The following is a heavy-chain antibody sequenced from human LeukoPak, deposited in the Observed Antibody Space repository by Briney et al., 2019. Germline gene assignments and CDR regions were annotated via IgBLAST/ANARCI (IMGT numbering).Heavy chain of an antibody. CDR3: ATDWNYYDSSGYYPLTL. D-gene: IGHD3-22*01. CDR1: GYTFTSYD. V-gene: IGHV1-8*02. Sequence: ASVKVSCKASGYTFTSYDINWVRQATGQGLEWMGWMNPNSGNTGYAQKFQGRVTMTEDTSTDTAYMELSSLRSEDTAVYYCATDWNYYDSSGYYPLTLWGQGTLVTVSS. J-gene: IGHJ4*02. CDR2: MNPNSGNT.